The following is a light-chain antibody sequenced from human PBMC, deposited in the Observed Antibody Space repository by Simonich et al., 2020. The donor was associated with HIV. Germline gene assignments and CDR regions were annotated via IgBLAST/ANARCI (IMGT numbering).Light chain of an antibody. V-gene: IGKV3-15*01. J-gene: IGKJ1*01. CDR2: GAS. CDR3: QQYNNWPPWT. Sequence: KVMTQSPATLSVSPGETATLSCRASQSVSTNLAWYQQKPGQAPRLLIYGASTRATVIPARFSGSGSGTEFTLTISSLQSEDFAVYYCQQYNNWPPWTFGQGTKVEIK. CDR1: QSVSTN.